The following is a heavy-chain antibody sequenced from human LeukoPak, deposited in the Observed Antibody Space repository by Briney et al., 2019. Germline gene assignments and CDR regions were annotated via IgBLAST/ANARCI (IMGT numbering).Heavy chain of an antibody. CDR1: GYTFTSYD. V-gene: IGHV1-8*03. J-gene: IGHJ4*02. Sequence: GASVKVSCXASGYTFTSYDINWVRQATGQGLEWMGWMNPNSGNTGYAQKFQGRVTITRNTSISTAYMELSSLRSEDTAVYYCARTPIDYDILTGYYVYFDYWGQGTLVTVSS. CDR2: MNPNSGNT. D-gene: IGHD3-9*01. CDR3: ARTPIDYDILTGYYVYFDY.